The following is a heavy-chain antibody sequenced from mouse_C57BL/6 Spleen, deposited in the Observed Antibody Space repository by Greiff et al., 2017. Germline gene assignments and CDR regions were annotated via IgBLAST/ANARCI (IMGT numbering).Heavy chain of an antibody. J-gene: IGHJ1*03. CDR3: AQGFHWYFEV. CDR2: IDPSDSET. V-gene: IGHV1-52*01. Sequence: VKLQQPGAELVRPGSSVKLSCKASGYTFTSYWMHWVKQRPIQGLEWIGNIDPSDSETHYNQKFKDKATLTVDKSSSTAYMQLSSLTSEDSAVYYWAQGFHWYFEVWGTGTTVTVSS. CDR1: GYTFTSYW.